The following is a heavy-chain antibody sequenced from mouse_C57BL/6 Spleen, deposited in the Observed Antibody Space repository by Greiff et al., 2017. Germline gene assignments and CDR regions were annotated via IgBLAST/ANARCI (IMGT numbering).Heavy chain of an antibody. CDR2: INPNYGPT. V-gene: IGHV1-39*01. Sequence: EVQLQQSGPELVKPGASVKISCKASGYSFTDYNMNWVKQSNGKSLEWIGVINPNYGPTSYNQKFKGKATLTVDQSSSTAYMQINSLTSEYSAVYYCASSRHYDYDCDYYAMDYWGQGTSVTVSS. J-gene: IGHJ4*01. D-gene: IGHD2-4*01. CDR3: ASSRHYDYDCDYYAMDY. CDR1: GYSFTDYN.